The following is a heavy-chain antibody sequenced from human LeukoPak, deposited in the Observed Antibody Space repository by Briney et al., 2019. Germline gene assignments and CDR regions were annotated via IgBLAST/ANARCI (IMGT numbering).Heavy chain of an antibody. J-gene: IGHJ3*02. CDR2: IYKSGSA. CDR1: GYSVSSSYY. Sequence: SETLSLTCSVSGYSVSSSYYWGWTPQPRGKWLEWIGNIYKSGSAYYTPSLKRRVTISLDTSNNQFSLKLSSVTADDTAVYYCARACKPGGYDFDNWGQGTMVIVSS. V-gene: IGHV4-38-2*02. CDR3: ARACKPGGYDFDN. D-gene: IGHD2/OR15-2a*01.